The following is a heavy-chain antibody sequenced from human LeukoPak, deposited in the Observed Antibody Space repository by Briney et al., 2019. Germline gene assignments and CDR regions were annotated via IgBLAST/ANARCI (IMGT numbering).Heavy chain of an antibody. Sequence: GGSLRLSCAASGFTFSSSAMSWVRQAPGKGLERVSAISNNGGYTYYADSVQGRFTISRDNSKNTLYLQMNSLRAEDTAVYNCAKNDMDYSNYFDYWGQGTLVTVSS. CDR2: ISNNGGYT. CDR1: GFTFSSSA. D-gene: IGHD4-11*01. V-gene: IGHV3-23*01. CDR3: AKNDMDYSNYFDY. J-gene: IGHJ4*02.